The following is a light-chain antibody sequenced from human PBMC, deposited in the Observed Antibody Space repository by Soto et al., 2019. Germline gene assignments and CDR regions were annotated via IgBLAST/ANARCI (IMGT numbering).Light chain of an antibody. CDR2: EVS. CDR1: SSDVGAYDF. CDR3: SSHTTSNTRV. V-gene: IGLV2-14*03. Sequence: QSVLTQPASVSGSPGQSIAISCTGTSSDVGAYDFVSWYQQHPDKAPKLLIYEVSNRHSGVSDRFSGSKSVNTATLTISGLQAEDEADYYCSSHTTSNTRVFGTGTKVTVL. J-gene: IGLJ1*01.